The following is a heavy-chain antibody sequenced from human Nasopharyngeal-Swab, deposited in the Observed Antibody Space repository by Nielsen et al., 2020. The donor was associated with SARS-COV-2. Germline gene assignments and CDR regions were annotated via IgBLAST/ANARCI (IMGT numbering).Heavy chain of an antibody. CDR3: ARDWELLGFDY. D-gene: IGHD1-26*01. J-gene: IGHJ4*02. CDR2: IYYSGST. V-gene: IGHV4-30-4*01. CDR1: GGSISSGDDY. Sequence: SETLSRTCTVSGGSISSGDDYWSWIRQPPGKGLEWIGYIYYSGSTYYNPSLKSRVTISVDTSKNQFSLKLSSVTAADTAVYYCARDWELLGFDYWGQGTLVTVSS.